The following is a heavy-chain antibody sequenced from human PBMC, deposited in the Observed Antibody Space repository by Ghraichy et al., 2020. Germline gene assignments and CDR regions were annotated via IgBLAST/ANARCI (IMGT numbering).Heavy chain of an antibody. CDR3: ARRHGYSGSMDY. J-gene: IGHJ4*02. D-gene: IGHD5-12*01. Sequence: SETLSLTCTVSGGSFTTYYWSWIRQPTGKGLQWIGYAHSSGSAYYNRSLKSRVTISVDTSQNQFSLRVTSLTAADTAVYYCARRHGYSGSMDYWGQGTLVSVSS. CDR1: GGSFTTYY. CDR2: AHSSGSA. V-gene: IGHV4-59*01.